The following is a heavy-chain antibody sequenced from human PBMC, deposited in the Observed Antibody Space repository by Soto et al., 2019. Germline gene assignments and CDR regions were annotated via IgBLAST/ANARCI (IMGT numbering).Heavy chain of an antibody. CDR3: ARGKVDYDFWSGYPYYYYYYGMDV. J-gene: IGHJ6*02. V-gene: IGHV4-34*01. D-gene: IGHD3-3*01. Sequence: SETLSLTCAVYGGSFSGYYWSWIRQPPGKGLEWIGEINHSGSTNYNPSLKSRVTISVDTSKNQFSLKLSSVTAADTAVYYCARGKVDYDFWSGYPYYYYYYGMDVWGQGTTVTVSS. CDR2: INHSGST. CDR1: GGSFSGYY.